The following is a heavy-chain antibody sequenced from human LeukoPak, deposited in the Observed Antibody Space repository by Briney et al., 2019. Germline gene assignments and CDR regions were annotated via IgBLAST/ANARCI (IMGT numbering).Heavy chain of an antibody. CDR2: IIPIFGTA. Sequence: SVKVSCKASGGTFSSYAISWVRQAPGQGLEWMGGIIPIFGTANYAQKFQGRVTITADESTSTAYMELSSLRSEDTAVYYCAREPGYGSGSSDYWGQGTLVTVSS. CDR3: AREPGYGSGSSDY. D-gene: IGHD3-10*01. CDR1: GGTFSSYA. V-gene: IGHV1-69*13. J-gene: IGHJ4*02.